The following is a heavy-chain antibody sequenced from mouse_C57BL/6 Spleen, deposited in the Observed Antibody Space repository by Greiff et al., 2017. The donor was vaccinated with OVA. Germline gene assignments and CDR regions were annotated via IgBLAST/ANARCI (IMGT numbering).Heavy chain of an antibody. CDR2: ISSGGDYI. D-gene: IGHD2-4*01. V-gene: IGHV5S21*01. CDR1: GFTFSSYA. J-gene: IGHJ3*01. CDR3: SRPIISYDYADGFAY. Sequence: EVHLVESGEGLVKPGGSLKLSCAASGFTFSSYAMSWVRQTPEKRLEWVAYISSGGDYIYYADTVKGRFTITSDNARNTLYLQMSSLKSEDTAMYYCSRPIISYDYADGFAYWGQGTLVTVSA.